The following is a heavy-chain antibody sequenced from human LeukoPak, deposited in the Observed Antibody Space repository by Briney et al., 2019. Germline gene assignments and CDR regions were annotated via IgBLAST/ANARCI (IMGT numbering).Heavy chain of an antibody. CDR1: GYTFTGYY. J-gene: IGHJ4*02. CDR2: INPNSGGT. CDR3: AASAGSSGYYYAPNY. V-gene: IGHV1-2*02. D-gene: IGHD3-22*01. Sequence: GASVTVSCKASGYTFTGYYMHWVRQAPGQGLEWMGWINPNSGGTNYAQKFQGRVTITADKSTSTAYMELGSLRSEDTAVYYCAASAGSSGYYYAPNYWGQGTLVTVSS.